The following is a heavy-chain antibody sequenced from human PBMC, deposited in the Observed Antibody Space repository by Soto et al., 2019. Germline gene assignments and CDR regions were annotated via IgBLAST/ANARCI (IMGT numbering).Heavy chain of an antibody. D-gene: IGHD5-18*01. V-gene: IGHV1-18*01. CDR3: ARVGGDTAMVTSYYYYYYGMDV. Sequence: QVQLVQSGAEVKKSGASVKVSCKASGYTFTSYGISWVRQAPGQGLEWMGWISAYNGNTNYAQKLQGRVTMTTDTSTSTAYMDLRSLRSDDTAVYYCARVGGDTAMVTSYYYYYYGMDVWGQGTTVTVSS. CDR2: ISAYNGNT. J-gene: IGHJ6*02. CDR1: GYTFTSYG.